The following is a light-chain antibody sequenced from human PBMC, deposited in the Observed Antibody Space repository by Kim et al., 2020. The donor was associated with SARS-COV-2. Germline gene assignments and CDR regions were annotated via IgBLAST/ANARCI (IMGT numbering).Light chain of an antibody. J-gene: IGKJ1*01. V-gene: IGKV1-5*03. CDR1: HYISSW. CDR3: QQYNVYPWT. Sequence: GDRDTITRRASHYISSWLAWSQQTPGKAPKLLVYEASTLETGVPSMCSASGSGTEFTLTISSLHPDDFATYYCQQYNVYPWTFGQGTKLEI. CDR2: EAS.